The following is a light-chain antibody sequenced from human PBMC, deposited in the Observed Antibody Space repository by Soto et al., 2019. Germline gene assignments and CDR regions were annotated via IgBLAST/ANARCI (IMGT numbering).Light chain of an antibody. Sequence: SVLTQPPSVSGAPGQRVTISCTGNNSNIGAGYDVHWYQQLPGTAPKLLIYGDINRPSGVPDRFSGSRSGTSASLAITGLQAEDEADYYCQSYDSSLSASVFGGGTKLTVL. CDR2: GDI. J-gene: IGLJ2*01. CDR3: QSYDSSLSASV. V-gene: IGLV1-40*01. CDR1: NSNIGAGYD.